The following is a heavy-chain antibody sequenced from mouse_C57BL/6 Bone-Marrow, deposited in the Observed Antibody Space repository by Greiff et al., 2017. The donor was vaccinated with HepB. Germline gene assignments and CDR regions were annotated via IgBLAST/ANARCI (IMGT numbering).Heavy chain of an antibody. CDR1: GFTFTDYY. D-gene: IGHD2-2*01. CDR2: IRNKANGYTT. Sequence: EVQLVESGGGLVQPGGSLSLSCAASGFTFTDYYMSWVRQPPGKALEWLGFIRNKANGYTTEYSAAVKGRFTISRDNSQSILYLQMNALRAEDSATYYCARWGLRRYFDDWGQGTTLTVSS. V-gene: IGHV7-3*01. J-gene: IGHJ2*01. CDR3: ARWGLRRYFDD.